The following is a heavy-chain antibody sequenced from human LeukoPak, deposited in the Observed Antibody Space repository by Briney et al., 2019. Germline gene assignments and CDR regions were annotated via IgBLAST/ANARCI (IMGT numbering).Heavy chain of an antibody. CDR3: ARGEGADWNGGMDV. Sequence: SETLSLTCTVSGGSISSGGYYWSWIRQHPGKGLEWIGYIYYSGSTYYSPSLKGRVTISVDTSKNQFSLKLSSVTAADTAVYYCARGEGADWNGGMDVWGQGTTVTVSS. V-gene: IGHV4-31*03. CDR2: IYYSGST. D-gene: IGHD1-1*01. J-gene: IGHJ6*02. CDR1: GGSISSGGYY.